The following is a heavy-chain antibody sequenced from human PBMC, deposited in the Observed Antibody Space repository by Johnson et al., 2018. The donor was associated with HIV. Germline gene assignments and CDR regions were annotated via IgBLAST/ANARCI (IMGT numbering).Heavy chain of an antibody. CDR3: ARRGLANAFDI. J-gene: IGHJ3*02. CDR2: INWNGGST. D-gene: IGHD3-10*01. Sequence: MLLVESGGGLVQPGGSLRLSRAASGFTFSSYAMSWVRQAPGKGLEWVSGINWNGGSTGYADSVKGRFTISRDNAKNSLYLQMNSLRAEDTAVYYCARRGLANAFDIWGQGTMVTVSS. V-gene: IGHV3-20*04. CDR1: GFTFSSYA.